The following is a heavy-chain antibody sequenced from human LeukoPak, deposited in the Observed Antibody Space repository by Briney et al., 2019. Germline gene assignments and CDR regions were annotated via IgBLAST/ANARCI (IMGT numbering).Heavy chain of an antibody. CDR3: AKAREGSGSYYFDY. Sequence: QLGGSLRLSCAASGFPFDDYTMHWVRPAPGKGQEWVSLISWDGGSTYYADSVKGRFTISRDNSKNSLYLQMNSLRTEDTALYYCAKAREGSGSYYFDYWGQGTLVTVSS. CDR1: GFPFDDYT. CDR2: ISWDGGST. J-gene: IGHJ4*02. D-gene: IGHD3-10*01. V-gene: IGHV3-43*01.